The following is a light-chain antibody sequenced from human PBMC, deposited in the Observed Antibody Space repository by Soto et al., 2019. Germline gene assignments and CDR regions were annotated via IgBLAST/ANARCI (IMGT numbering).Light chain of an antibody. CDR3: QQYGNSPRT. J-gene: IGKJ2*01. V-gene: IGKV3-20*01. CDR1: QSVSNSY. Sequence: EIVLTQSPGTLSLSPGERASLSCRASQSVSNSYLAWYQQKPGQAPRLLIYGASSRATGIPDRFSGSGSGTDVTLTISRLEPEDLAVYYCQQYGNSPRTFGQGTKLVIK. CDR2: GAS.